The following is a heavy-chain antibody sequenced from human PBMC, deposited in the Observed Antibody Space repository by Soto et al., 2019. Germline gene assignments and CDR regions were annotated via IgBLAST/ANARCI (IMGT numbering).Heavy chain of an antibody. CDR3: ALRYCSGGSCYRGYNWFDP. J-gene: IGHJ5*02. D-gene: IGHD2-15*01. CDR1: GGSISSGGYY. Sequence: QVQLQESGPGLVKPSQTLSLTCTVSGGSISSGGYYWSWICQHPGKGLAWIGYIYYSGSTYYNPSLKSRVTISVDTSKNQFSLKLSSVTAADTAVYYCALRYCSGGSCYRGYNWFDPWGQGTLVTVSS. CDR2: IYYSGST. V-gene: IGHV4-31*03.